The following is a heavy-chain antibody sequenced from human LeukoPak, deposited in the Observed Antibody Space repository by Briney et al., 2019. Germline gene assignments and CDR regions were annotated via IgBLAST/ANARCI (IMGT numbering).Heavy chain of an antibody. D-gene: IGHD6-19*01. V-gene: IGHV4-39*02. J-gene: IGHJ4*02. CDR3: ARDYGEWLVPYS. CDR2: IYYSGST. Sequence: SETLSLTCTVSGGSISSSSYYWGWIRQPPGKGLEWIGSIYYSGSTYYNPSLKSRVTISVDTSKNQFSLKLSSVTAADTAVYYCARDYGEWLVPYSWGQGTVVTVSS. CDR1: GGSISSSSYY.